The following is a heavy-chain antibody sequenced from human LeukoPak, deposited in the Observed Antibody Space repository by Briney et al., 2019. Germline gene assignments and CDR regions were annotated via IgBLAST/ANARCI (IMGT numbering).Heavy chain of an antibody. Sequence: SETLSLTCTVFGGSISSSSYYWGWIRQPPGKGLEWIGSIYYSGSTYYNPSLKSRVTISVDTSKNQFSLKLSSVTAADTAVYYCARAPGPITMIGGAAFDIWGQGTMVTVSS. CDR1: GGSISSSSYY. CDR2: IYYSGST. D-gene: IGHD3-22*01. V-gene: IGHV4-39*07. J-gene: IGHJ3*02. CDR3: ARAPGPITMIGGAAFDI.